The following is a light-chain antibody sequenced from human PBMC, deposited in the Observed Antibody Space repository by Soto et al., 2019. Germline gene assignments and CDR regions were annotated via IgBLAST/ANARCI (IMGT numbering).Light chain of an antibody. Sequence: QSVLTQPASVSGSPGQSITISCTGTSSDVGDYNFVSWYQQLPGKTPKLTMYEVSHRPSGVSNRFSGSKSGNTASLTISGLLAEDEAHYYCSSHTTSSIWVFGGGTKLTVL. CDR1: SSDVGDYNF. V-gene: IGLV2-14*03. J-gene: IGLJ3*02. CDR2: EVS. CDR3: SSHTTSSIWV.